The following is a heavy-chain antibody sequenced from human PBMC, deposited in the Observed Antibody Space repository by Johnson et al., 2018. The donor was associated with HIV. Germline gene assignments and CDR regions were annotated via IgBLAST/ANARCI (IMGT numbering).Heavy chain of an antibody. V-gene: IGHV3-30*04. D-gene: IGHD1-26*01. CDR2: ISFDGNNK. CDR3: ARARGWEYAFDL. J-gene: IGHJ3*01. Sequence: QVQLVESGGGVVQPGRSLRLSCAASVFTFSNYAMHWVRQAPGKGLEWVAVISFDGNNKYYADSVKGRLTISRDNSKNSLFLQMNSLRAEETAVYYCARARGWEYAFDLWGQGTMVTVSS. CDR1: VFTFSNYA.